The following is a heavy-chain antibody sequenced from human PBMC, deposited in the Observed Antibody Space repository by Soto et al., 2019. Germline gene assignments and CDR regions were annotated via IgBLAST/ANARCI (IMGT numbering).Heavy chain of an antibody. CDR3: ARDIRFDFEGAQA. D-gene: IGHD3-3*01. V-gene: IGHV1-46*01. CDR1: GYTFTSYY. J-gene: IGHJ5*02. Sequence: ASVKVSCKASGYTFTSYYMHWVRQAPGRGLEWMGIINPSGGSTSYAQKFQGRVTMTRDTSTSTVYMELSSLRSEDTAVYYCARDIRFDFEGAQAWGQGTLVTVSS. CDR2: INPSGGST.